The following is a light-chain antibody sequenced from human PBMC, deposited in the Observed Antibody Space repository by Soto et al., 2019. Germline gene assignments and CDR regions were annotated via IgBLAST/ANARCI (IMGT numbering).Light chain of an antibody. J-gene: IGKJ3*01. Sequence: EIVLTQSPGTLSLSPGERATLSCRASQSVSNTYLAWYQQKPGQAPRLLIYDASSRASGIPDRFSGSGSGTDFTLTIRRLESEDVAVYYCQKYGRSPGLFTFGPGTKVDIK. V-gene: IGKV3-20*01. CDR1: QSVSNTY. CDR3: QKYGRSPGLFT. CDR2: DAS.